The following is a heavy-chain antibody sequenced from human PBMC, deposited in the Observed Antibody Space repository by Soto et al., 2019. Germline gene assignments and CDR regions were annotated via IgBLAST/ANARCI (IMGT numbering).Heavy chain of an antibody. CDR1: GLTFSSYW. CDR2: IKQDGSEK. CDR3: ARGEAIGDDP. J-gene: IGHJ5*02. D-gene: IGHD3-10*01. Sequence: EVQLVESGGGLAQPGGSLRLSCAASGLTFSSYWMTWVRQAPGKGLAWVANIKQDGSEKYYVDSVKGRFTISRDNAKNSLYLQMNNLRVEDTAVYYCARGEAIGDDPWGHGTLVTVSS. V-gene: IGHV3-7*01.